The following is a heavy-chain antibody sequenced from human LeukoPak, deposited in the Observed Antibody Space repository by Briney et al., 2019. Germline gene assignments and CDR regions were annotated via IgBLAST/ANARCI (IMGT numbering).Heavy chain of an antibody. CDR3: AKDQFGGYGSIDY. CDR1: GFTFTNYA. Sequence: GGSLRLSCAASGFTFTNYAMNWVRQALGKGLEWVSNIFASGATYYADSVKGRFTVSRDISKNTLFLQMNSLRAEDTAVYYCAKDQFGGYGSIDYWGQGTLVTVSS. V-gene: IGHV3-23*01. CDR2: IFASGAT. J-gene: IGHJ4*02. D-gene: IGHD5-12*01.